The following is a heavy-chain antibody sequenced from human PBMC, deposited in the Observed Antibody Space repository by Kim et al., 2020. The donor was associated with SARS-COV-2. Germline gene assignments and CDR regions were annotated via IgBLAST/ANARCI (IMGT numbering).Heavy chain of an antibody. CDR2: IIPIFGTA. CDR1: GGTFSSYA. D-gene: IGHD5-12*01. V-gene: IGHV1-69*13. Sequence: SVKVSCKASGGTFSSYAISWVRQAPGQGLEWMGGIIPIFGTANYAQKFQGRVTITADESTSTAYMELSSLRSEDTAVYYCARGSFDIVATINPFDYYYGMDVWGQGTTVTVSS. CDR3: ARGSFDIVATINPFDYYYGMDV. J-gene: IGHJ6*02.